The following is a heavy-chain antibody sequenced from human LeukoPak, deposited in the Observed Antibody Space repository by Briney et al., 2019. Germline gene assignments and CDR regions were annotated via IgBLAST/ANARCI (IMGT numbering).Heavy chain of an antibody. J-gene: IGHJ4*02. D-gene: IGHD1-26*01. V-gene: IGHV4-34*01. Sequence: PSETLSLTCAVYGGSFSGYYWSWIRQPPGKGLEWIGEINHSGSTSYNPSLKSRVTISLDTSKNQFSLKLSSVTAADTAVYYCAGRVGATTIDYWGQGTLVTVSS. CDR2: INHSGST. CDR3: AGRVGATTIDY. CDR1: GGSFSGYY.